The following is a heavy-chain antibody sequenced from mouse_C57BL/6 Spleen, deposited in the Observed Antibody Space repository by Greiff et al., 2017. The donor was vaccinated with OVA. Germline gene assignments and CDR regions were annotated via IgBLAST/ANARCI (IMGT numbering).Heavy chain of an antibody. CDR2: INPNNGGT. V-gene: IGHV1-18*01. D-gene: IGHD1-1*01. CDR3: ARDVLMIAY. CDR1: GYTFTDYN. Sequence: EVQLKQSGPELVKPGASVKLPCKASGYTFTDYNMDWVKQRPGQSLEWIGDINPNNGGTIYNEKFKGKATLTVDKSSSTAYMELRSLTSEDTAVYDCARDVLMIAYWGQGTLVTVSA. J-gene: IGHJ3*01.